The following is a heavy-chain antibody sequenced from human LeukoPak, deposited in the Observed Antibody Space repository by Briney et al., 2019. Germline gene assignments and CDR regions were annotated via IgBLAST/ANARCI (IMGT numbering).Heavy chain of an antibody. CDR3: VIYKGIVATTFFDY. CDR1: GFTFSSYS. V-gene: IGHV3-21*04. D-gene: IGHD5-12*01. J-gene: IGHJ4*02. CDR2: ISSSSSYI. Sequence: GGSLRLSCAASGFTFSSYSMNWVRQAPGKGLEWVSSISSSSSYIYYADSVKGQFTISRDNAKNSLYLQMNSLRAEDTAVYYCVIYKGIVATTFFDYWGQGTLVTVSS.